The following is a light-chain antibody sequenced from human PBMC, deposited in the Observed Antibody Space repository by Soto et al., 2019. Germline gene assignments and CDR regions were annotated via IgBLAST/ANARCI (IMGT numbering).Light chain of an antibody. CDR2: KAS. CDR1: QTISSW. V-gene: IGKV1-5*03. CDR3: QHYNSYSEA. Sequence: DIQMTQSPSTLSVSVLDIVTITCRASQTISSWLAWYQQKPGKAPKLLIYKASTLKSGVPSRFSGSGSGTEFTLTISSLQPDDFATYYCQHYNSYSEAFGQGTKVDI. J-gene: IGKJ1*01.